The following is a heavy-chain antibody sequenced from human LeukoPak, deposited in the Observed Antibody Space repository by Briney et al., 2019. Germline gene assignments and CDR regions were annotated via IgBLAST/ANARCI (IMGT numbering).Heavy chain of an antibody. CDR3: ASHDSSGYYPFDY. CDR1: GGSISSGGYY. D-gene: IGHD3-22*01. V-gene: IGHV4-61*02. J-gene: IGHJ4*02. CDR2: IYTSGNT. Sequence: PSQTLSLTCTVSGGSISSGGYYWSWIRQPAGKGLEWIGRIYTSGNTNYNPSLKSRATISVDTSKNQFSLELSSVTAADTAVYYCASHDSSGYYPFDYWGQGTLVTVSS.